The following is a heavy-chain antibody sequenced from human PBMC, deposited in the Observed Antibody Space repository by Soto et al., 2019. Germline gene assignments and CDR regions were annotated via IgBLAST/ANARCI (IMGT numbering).Heavy chain of an antibody. Sequence: PSENPALTSTVPGDSIGSSSYSWGWIRLPPGKGLEWIGSVYYSGNTYYNPSLKSRVTISVDTSKNQLSLKLSSVTAADTAVYYCARRPWLWFGELAYYCYYGRDVWVKGSAVT. CDR2: VYYSGNT. D-gene: IGHD3-10*01. CDR1: GDSIGSSSYS. CDR3: ARRPWLWFGELAYYCYYGRDV. J-gene: IGHJ6*04. V-gene: IGHV4-39*01.